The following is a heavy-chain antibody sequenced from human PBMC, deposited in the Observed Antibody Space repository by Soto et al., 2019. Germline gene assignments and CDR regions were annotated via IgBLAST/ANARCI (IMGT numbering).Heavy chain of an antibody. J-gene: IGHJ4*02. V-gene: IGHV3-30*18. Sequence: PGESLKISCAVSGFTFSDYGMHWVRQAPGKGLEWVAVMSYAGSYKYYADSVKGRFTISRDLSGNTLFLQMNSLRLEDTAVYFCAKEMYPRTVLDSSSPWGDYWGQGTLVTVSS. CDR2: MSYAGSYK. CDR3: AKEMYPRTVLDSSSPWGDY. D-gene: IGHD6-6*01. CDR1: GFTFSDYG.